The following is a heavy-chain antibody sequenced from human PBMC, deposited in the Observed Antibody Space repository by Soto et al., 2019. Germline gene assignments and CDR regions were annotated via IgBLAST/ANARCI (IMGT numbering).Heavy chain of an antibody. Sequence: QLQLQESGPGLVKPSETLSLTCTVSGGSISSSSYYWGWIRQPPGKGLEWIGSIYYSGSTYYNPSLKSRVTISVDTSKNQFSLKLSSVTAADTAVYYCARGGWYGDYGGWFDPWGQGTLVTVSS. V-gene: IGHV4-39*01. CDR2: IYYSGST. D-gene: IGHD4-17*01. CDR3: ARGGWYGDYGGWFDP. CDR1: GGSISSSSYY. J-gene: IGHJ5*02.